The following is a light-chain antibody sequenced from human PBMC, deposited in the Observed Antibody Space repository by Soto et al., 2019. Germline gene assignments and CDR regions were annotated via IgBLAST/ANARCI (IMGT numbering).Light chain of an antibody. CDR2: SNN. V-gene: IGLV1-44*01. CDR1: SSNIGINT. CDR3: ASWDDSLNGVV. J-gene: IGLJ2*01. Sequence: QSVLALPPSASGTPGQRVTISCSGSSSNIGINTVNWYQQLPGTAPKLLIYSNNQRPSGVPDRFSGSKSGTSASLAISGLQSEDEDDYYCASWDDSLNGVVFGGGTKLTVL.